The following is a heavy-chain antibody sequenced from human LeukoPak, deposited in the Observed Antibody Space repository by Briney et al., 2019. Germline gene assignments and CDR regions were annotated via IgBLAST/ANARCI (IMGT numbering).Heavy chain of an antibody. Sequence: PGKSLRLSCVASGFTFSDCAMHWVRRAPGKGLEWVALISFDGTDEYYADSVKGRFTISRDNSKNTLYLQMSSLRTEDTAVYYCVKDPAYYWGQGTLVTVSS. CDR2: ISFDGTDE. CDR3: VKDPAYY. V-gene: IGHV3-30*14. J-gene: IGHJ4*02. CDR1: GFTFSDCA.